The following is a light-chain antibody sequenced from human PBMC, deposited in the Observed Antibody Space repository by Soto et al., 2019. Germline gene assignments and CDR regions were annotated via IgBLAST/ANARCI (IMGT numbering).Light chain of an antibody. Sequence: QSALTQPPSASGSPGQSVTISCTGTSSDVGGYNYVSWYQQHPGKAPKVIIYDVSKRPPGVPDRFSGAKAGNTASLTVSGLQTEDEADYYCASHAGSSAVFGGGTKVTVL. V-gene: IGLV2-8*01. CDR1: SSDVGGYNY. J-gene: IGLJ2*01. CDR3: ASHAGSSAV. CDR2: DVS.